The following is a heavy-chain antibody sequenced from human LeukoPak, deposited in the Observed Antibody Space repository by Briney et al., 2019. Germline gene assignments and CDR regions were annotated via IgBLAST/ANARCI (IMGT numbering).Heavy chain of an antibody. V-gene: IGHV3-74*01. CDR3: VSFYETY. CDR1: ANYW. D-gene: IGHD2/OR15-2a*01. CDR2: VNSDGSWT. Sequence: GGYLRLSCTASANYWMRWIRQAPGKGLVWVSRVNSDGSWTSYADSVKGRFTISKDNAKNTVYLQMNSLRAEDTAVYYCVSFYETYWGRGTLVTVSS. J-gene: IGHJ4*02.